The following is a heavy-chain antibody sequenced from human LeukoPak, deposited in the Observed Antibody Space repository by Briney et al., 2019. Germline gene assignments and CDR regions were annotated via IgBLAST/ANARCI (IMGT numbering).Heavy chain of an antibody. CDR3: ARDSDSGFE. Sequence: SETLSLTCAVSGGSFSFYYWHWIRQPPGKGLEWIGEINNRGSTQYNPALRSRVTKSVDTSRNHFSVKLAYVTAADPAVYFCARDSDSGFEWGQGTLVTVSS. D-gene: IGHD3-16*01. V-gene: IGHV4-34*01. CDR1: GGSFSFYY. J-gene: IGHJ4*02. CDR2: INNRGST.